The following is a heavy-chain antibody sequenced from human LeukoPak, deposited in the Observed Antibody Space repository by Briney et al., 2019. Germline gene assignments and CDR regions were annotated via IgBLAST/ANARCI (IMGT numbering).Heavy chain of an antibody. Sequence: SETLSLTCAVYGGSFSGYYWSWIRQPPGKGLEWIGEINHSGSTNYNPSLKSRVTISVDTSKNQFSLKLSSVTAADTAVYYCARDGSRRPGIAAAGFDYWGQGTLVTVSS. CDR1: GGSFSGYY. CDR3: ARDGSRRPGIAAAGFDY. V-gene: IGHV4-34*01. D-gene: IGHD6-13*01. CDR2: INHSGST. J-gene: IGHJ4*02.